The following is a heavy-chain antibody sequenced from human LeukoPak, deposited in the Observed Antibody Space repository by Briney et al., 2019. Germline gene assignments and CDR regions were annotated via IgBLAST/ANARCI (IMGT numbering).Heavy chain of an antibody. D-gene: IGHD3-10*01. CDR3: AKDLLPARALRGVITPLDY. V-gene: IGHV3-23*01. Sequence: PGGSLRLSCAASGFTFSSYAMSWVRQAPGKGLEWVSGISGSGDTTSYADSVRGRFTISRDNSKNTLYLQMNSLRGEDTAVYYCAKDLLPARALRGVITPLDYWGQGTLVTVSS. J-gene: IGHJ4*02. CDR2: ISGSGDTT. CDR1: GFTFSSYA.